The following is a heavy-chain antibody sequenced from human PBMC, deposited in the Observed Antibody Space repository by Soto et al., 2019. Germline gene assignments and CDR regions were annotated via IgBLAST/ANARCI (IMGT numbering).Heavy chain of an antibody. CDR3: ARVSYGDYGPITYYYYMDV. V-gene: IGHV4-39*07. CDR1: GGSISSSSYY. D-gene: IGHD4-17*01. J-gene: IGHJ6*03. CDR2: IYYSGST. Sequence: PSETLSLTCTVSGGSISSSSYYWGWIRQPPGKGLEWIVSIYYSGSTYYNPSLKSRVTISVDTSKNQFSLKLSSVTAADTAVYYCARVSYGDYGPITYYYYMDVWGQGTTDTVS.